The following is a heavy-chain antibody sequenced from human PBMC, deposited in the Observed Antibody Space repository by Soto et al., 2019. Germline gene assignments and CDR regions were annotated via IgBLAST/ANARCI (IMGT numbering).Heavy chain of an antibody. CDR3: AKAGYYDDSSGYRLFDY. V-gene: IGHV3-23*01. CDR1: GFIFSTNG. J-gene: IGHJ4*02. Sequence: GGSLRLSCVASGFIFSTNGMTWVRQAPGKGLEWVSIITENSDGINYADSVKGRFTISRDNSKNTLYLQMNSLRAEDTAIYYCAKAGYYDDSSGYRLFDYWGQGTLVTVSS. D-gene: IGHD3-22*01. CDR2: ITENSDGI.